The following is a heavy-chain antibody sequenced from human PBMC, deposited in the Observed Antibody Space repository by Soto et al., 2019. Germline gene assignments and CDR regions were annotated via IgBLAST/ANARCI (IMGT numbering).Heavy chain of an antibody. D-gene: IGHD2-15*01. CDR1: GFTFSSHG. CDR2: ISYDGSNK. V-gene: IGHV3-30*18. CDR3: AKGIYCSGGSCYPSSYGMDV. J-gene: IGHJ6*02. Sequence: LRLSCAASGFTFSSHGMHWVRQAPGKGLEWVAVISYDGSNKYYADSVKGRFTISRDNSKNTLYLQMNSLRAEDTAVYYCAKGIYCSGGSCYPSSYGMDVWGQGTTVTVSS.